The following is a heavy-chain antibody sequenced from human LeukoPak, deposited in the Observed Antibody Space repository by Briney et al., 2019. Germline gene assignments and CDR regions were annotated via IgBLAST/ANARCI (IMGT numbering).Heavy chain of an antibody. CDR1: GFTFSSCD. CDR2: ISSSGSTI. D-gene: IGHD5-24*01. CDR3: ARECSGRWLKLYAFDI. V-gene: IGHV3-48*03. J-gene: IGHJ3*02. Sequence: QPGGTLRLSCAASGFTFSSCDMNWVRQAPGKGLERVSYISSSGSTIYYADSVKGRFTISRDNAKNSLYLQMNSMRAEDTAVYYCARECSGRWLKLYAFDIWGQGTMVTVSS.